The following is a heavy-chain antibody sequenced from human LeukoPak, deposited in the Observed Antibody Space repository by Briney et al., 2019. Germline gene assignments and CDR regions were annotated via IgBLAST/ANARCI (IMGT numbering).Heavy chain of an antibody. CDR1: GFTLSDHY. V-gene: IGHV3-72*01. D-gene: IGHD3-16*01. J-gene: IGHJ4*02. CDR3: VRGDGRKFDY. CDR2: VRSAMYSSTT. Sequence: GGSLRLSCAAFGFTLSDHYMDWVRQPPGRGLEWVSRVRSAMYSSTTEYAASVKDRFTISRDESENSLYLQMTSLKTEDTAVYYCVRGDGRKFDYWGQGALVTVSS.